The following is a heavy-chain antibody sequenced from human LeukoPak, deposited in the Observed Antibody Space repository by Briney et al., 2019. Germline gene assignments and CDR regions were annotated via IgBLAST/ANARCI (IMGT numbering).Heavy chain of an antibody. CDR3: ARGPSRKLFGNCSGGSCYSRSWFDP. V-gene: IGHV4-59*08. Sequence: SETLSLTCTVSGGSISSYYWSWIRQPPGKGLEWIGYIYYSGSTNYNPSLKSRVTISVDTSKNQFSLKLSSVTAADTAVYYCARGPSRKLFGNCSGGSCYSRSWFDPWGQGTLVTVSS. CDR2: IYYSGST. D-gene: IGHD2-15*01. CDR1: GGSISSYY. J-gene: IGHJ5*02.